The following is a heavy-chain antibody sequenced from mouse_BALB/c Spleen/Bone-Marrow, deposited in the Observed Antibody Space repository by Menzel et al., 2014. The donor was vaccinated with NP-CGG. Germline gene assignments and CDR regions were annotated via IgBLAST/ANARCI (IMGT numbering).Heavy chain of an antibody. Sequence: EVQVVESGGGLVQPGGSLRLSCATSGFTFTDYYMNWVRQPPGKALEWLGFIRNKANGYTTEYSASVKGRFTISRDNSQSILYLQMNTLRAEDSVTYYCARDKGGILFDYWGQGTTLTVSS. CDR1: GFTFTDYY. D-gene: IGHD1-1*02. CDR2: IRNKANGYTT. J-gene: IGHJ2*01. V-gene: IGHV7-3*02. CDR3: ARDKGGILFDY.